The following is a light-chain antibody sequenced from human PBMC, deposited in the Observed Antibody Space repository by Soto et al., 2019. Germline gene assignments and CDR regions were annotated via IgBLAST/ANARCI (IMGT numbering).Light chain of an antibody. J-gene: IGKJ1*01. Sequence: EIVLTQSPGTLSFFPGERATLSCRASQSVSSSYLAWYQQKPGQAPRLLIFGASSRATGIPDRFSGSGSGTDFSLTISRLEPEDFAVYYCQHYDNSPVTFGQGTKVDIK. CDR3: QHYDNSPVT. V-gene: IGKV3-20*01. CDR2: GAS. CDR1: QSVSSSY.